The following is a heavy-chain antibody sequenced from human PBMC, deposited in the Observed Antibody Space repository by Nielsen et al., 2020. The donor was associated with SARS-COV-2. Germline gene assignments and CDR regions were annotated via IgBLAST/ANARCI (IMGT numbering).Heavy chain of an antibody. CDR2: ISGNSDSA. D-gene: IGHD2-15*01. J-gene: IGHJ5*02. CDR3: ASSAPPSGVNWFDP. Sequence: ASVHVSCKASVYTFTKYGIIWLRQAPGQGLEGMGWISGNSDSAKYVKKFLGRVIMTTDTSTSTAYLEVRSLRSDDTAVYYCASSAPPSGVNWFDPWGQGTLVTVYS. V-gene: IGHV1-18*04. CDR1: VYTFTKYG.